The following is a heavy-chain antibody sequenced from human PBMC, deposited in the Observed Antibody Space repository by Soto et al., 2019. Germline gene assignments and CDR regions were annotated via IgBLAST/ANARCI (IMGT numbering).Heavy chain of an antibody. CDR2: ISYDAGDT. CDR3: ARGAAAGLPPQVEHFDY. D-gene: IGHD6-25*01. V-gene: IGHV3-30*03. J-gene: IGHJ4*02. CDR1: GFTFTSCG. Sequence: GGSLRLSCAASGFTFTSCGIHWVRQAPGKGLEWVAVISYDAGDTYHPDSVKGRFTTSRDNSKNTVYLQMNSLRGEDTAVYYCARGAAAGLPPQVEHFDYWGQGTLVTVSS.